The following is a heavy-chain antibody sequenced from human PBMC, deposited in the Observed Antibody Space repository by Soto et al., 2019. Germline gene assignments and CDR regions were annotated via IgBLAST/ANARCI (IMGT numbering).Heavy chain of an antibody. CDR1: GGTFSTYI. CDR2: IIPIPDIT. D-gene: IGHD3-10*01. J-gene: IGHJ3*01. Sequence: QVQLVQSGAEVRKPGSSVKVSCKAPGGTFSTYIINWVRQAPGQGLEWMGRIIPIPDITNYAQKFQGRVTVTADRSTSKAYMELTSLESDATAVYYCAIDRISARGDAFDLWGQGTMVTVSS. CDR3: AIDRISARGDAFDL. V-gene: IGHV1-69*08.